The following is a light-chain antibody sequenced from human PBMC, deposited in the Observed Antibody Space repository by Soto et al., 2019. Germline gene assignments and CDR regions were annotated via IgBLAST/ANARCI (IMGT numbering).Light chain of an antibody. CDR2: EDN. V-gene: IGLV6-57*02. CDR1: SGSIASNY. Sequence: NFMLTQPHSVTECPGKTVTISCTGSSGSIASNYVQWYQQRPGSAPTTVIYEDNQRPSGVPDRFSGSIDSSSNSASLTISGLKTEDEADYYCQSYDSSIYVVFGGGTKLTVL. CDR3: QSYDSSIYVV. J-gene: IGLJ2*01.